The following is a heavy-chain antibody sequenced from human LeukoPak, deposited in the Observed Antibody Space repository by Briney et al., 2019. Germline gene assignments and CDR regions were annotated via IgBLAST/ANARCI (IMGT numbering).Heavy chain of an antibody. Sequence: SETLSLTCTVSGGSIRSSYYYWGWIRQPPGKGLEWIGSIYDSGSTYYNPSLKSRVTISVDTSKNQFSLKLSSVTAADTAVYYCARGERITIFGVDYDYWGQGTLVTVSS. CDR1: GGSIRSSYYY. V-gene: IGHV4-39*01. D-gene: IGHD3-3*01. J-gene: IGHJ4*02. CDR2: IYDSGST. CDR3: ARGERITIFGVDYDY.